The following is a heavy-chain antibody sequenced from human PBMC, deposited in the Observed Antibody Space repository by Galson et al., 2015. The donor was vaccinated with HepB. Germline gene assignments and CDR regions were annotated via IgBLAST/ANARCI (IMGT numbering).Heavy chain of an antibody. CDR2: INPNSGGT. D-gene: IGHD5-12*01. V-gene: IGHV1-2*04. J-gene: IGHJ6*02. CDR3: ARDLVGGEYGDAYSGYDLPLHYYYGMDV. Sequence: SVKVSCKASGYTFTGYYMHWVRQALGQGLEWMGWINPNSGGTNYAQKFQGWVTMTRDTSISTAYMELSRLRSDDTAVYYYARDLVGGEYGDAYSGYDLPLHYYYGMDVWGQGTTVTVSS. CDR1: GYTFTGYY.